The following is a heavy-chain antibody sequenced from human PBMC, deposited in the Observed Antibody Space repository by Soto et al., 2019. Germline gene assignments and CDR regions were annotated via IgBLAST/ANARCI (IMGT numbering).Heavy chain of an antibody. V-gene: IGHV1-2*04. Sequence: ASVKVSCKASGYTFTGYYMHWVRQAPGQGLEWMGWINPNSGGTNYAQKFQGWVTMTRDTSISTAYMELRSLRSDDTAVYYCARDRVVVVPAAIYYYYYGMDVWGQGTTVTVSS. J-gene: IGHJ6*02. D-gene: IGHD2-2*02. CDR2: INPNSGGT. CDR3: ARDRVVVVPAAIYYYYYGMDV. CDR1: GYTFTGYY.